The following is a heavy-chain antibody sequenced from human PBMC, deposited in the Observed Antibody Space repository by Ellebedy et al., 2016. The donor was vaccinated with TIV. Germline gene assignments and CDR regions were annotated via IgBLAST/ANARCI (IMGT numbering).Heavy chain of an antibody. Sequence: GESLKISCAASGLTFSSHAMSWVRQAPGKGLEWVSSISSSGSYLYYADSVKGRFTISRDNAKNSLYLQMNSLRVDDTAVYYCAKVPVGFCNRPFCFYLDDWGQGTLVSVSS. J-gene: IGHJ4*02. V-gene: IGHV3-21*01. D-gene: IGHD2-2*03. CDR2: ISSSGSYL. CDR1: GLTFSSHA. CDR3: AKVPVGFCNRPFCFYLDD.